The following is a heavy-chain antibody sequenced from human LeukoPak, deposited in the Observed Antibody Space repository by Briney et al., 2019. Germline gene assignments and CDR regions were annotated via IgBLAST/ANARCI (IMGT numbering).Heavy chain of an antibody. Sequence: GRSLRLSCAASGFTFSSYGMHWVRQAPGKGLEWVAVISYDGSNKYYADSVKGRFTISRDNSKNTLSLQMISLRPDDTAVYYCAKGLSSSNWLDYWGQGTLVTVSS. CDR2: ISYDGSNK. CDR1: GFTFSSYG. CDR3: AKGLSSSNWLDY. J-gene: IGHJ4*02. D-gene: IGHD6-13*01. V-gene: IGHV3-30*18.